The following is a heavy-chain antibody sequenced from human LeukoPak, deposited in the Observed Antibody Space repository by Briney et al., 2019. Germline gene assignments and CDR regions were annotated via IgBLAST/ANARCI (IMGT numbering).Heavy chain of an antibody. CDR2: INPNSGGT. CDR3: ARDGARHIVVVTTGIGNYYGMDV. CDR1: GYTLTGYY. J-gene: IGHJ6*02. V-gene: IGHV1-2*06. Sequence: AASVTVSCTASGYTLTGYYMHWVRQAPGQGLEWMGRINPNSGGTNYAQKFQGRVTMTRDTSTSTVYMELSSLRSEDTAVYYCARDGARHIVVVTTGIGNYYGMDVWGQGTTDTVSS. D-gene: IGHD2-21*02.